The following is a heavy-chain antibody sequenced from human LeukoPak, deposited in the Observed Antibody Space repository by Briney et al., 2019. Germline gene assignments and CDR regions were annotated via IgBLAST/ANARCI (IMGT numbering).Heavy chain of an antibody. V-gene: IGHV1-69*04. CDR3: AGDVDTTMAHFDY. D-gene: IGHD5-18*01. J-gene: IGHJ4*02. Sequence: ASVKVSCKASGGTFSSYAISWVRQAPGQGLEWMGRIIPILGIANYAQKFQGRVTITADKSTSTAYMELSSLRSEDTAVYYCAGDVDTTMAHFDYWGQGTLVTVSS. CDR1: GGTFSSYA. CDR2: IIPILGIA.